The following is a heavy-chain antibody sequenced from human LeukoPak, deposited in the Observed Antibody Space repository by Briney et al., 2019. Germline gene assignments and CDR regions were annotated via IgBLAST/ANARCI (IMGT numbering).Heavy chain of an antibody. V-gene: IGHV1-2*02. CDR3: ARVLYYDFWSGYSPLYYYYYMDV. Sequence: VKVSCKASGYTFTGYYMHWVRQAPGQGLEWMGWINPNSGSTNYAQKFQGRVTMTRDTSISTAYMELSRLRADDTAVYYCARVLYYDFWSGYSPLYYYYYMDVWGKGTTVTASS. CDR1: GYTFTGYY. D-gene: IGHD3-3*01. CDR2: INPNSGST. J-gene: IGHJ6*03.